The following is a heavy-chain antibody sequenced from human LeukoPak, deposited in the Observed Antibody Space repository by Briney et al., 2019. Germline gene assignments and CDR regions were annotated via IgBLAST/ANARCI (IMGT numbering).Heavy chain of an antibody. V-gene: IGHV4-39*07. J-gene: IGHJ5*02. CDR2: IFYSGST. CDR1: GGSISSSSYY. Sequence: SETLSLTCTVSGGSISSSSYYWGWIRQPPGKGLEWIGNIFYSGSTYYSPPLKSRVTISLDTSRNQFSLKLKSVTAADTAVYYCARGGYYGSGNDFRFDPWGQGTLVTVSS. CDR3: ARGGYYGSGNDFRFDP. D-gene: IGHD3-10*01.